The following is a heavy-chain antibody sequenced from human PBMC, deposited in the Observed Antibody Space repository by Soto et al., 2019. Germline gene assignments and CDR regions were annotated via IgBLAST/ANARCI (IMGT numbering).Heavy chain of an antibody. J-gene: IGHJ6*02. CDR2: IYHSGST. CDR3: AIVSGLYYYGMDV. CDR1: GGSISSSNW. D-gene: IGHD3-10*01. Sequence: HVQLQASGPGLVKPSGTLSLTCAVSGGSISSSNWWSWVRQPPGKGLAWIGEIYHSGSTNYNPSLKSRVTISVDKSKNQFSLTLSSVTAADTAVYYFAIVSGLYYYGMDVWGQGTTVTVS. V-gene: IGHV4-4*02.